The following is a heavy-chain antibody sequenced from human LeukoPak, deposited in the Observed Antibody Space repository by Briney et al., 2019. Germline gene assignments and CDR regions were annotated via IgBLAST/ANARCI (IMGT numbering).Heavy chain of an antibody. Sequence: GGSLRLSCAASGLTFGDYAMTWVRQAPGKGLEWVSAISSSGVTTYYADSVKGRFTISRDNSKNTLYLQMNFLRAEDTAVYYCAKGRGILSPDYWGQGTLVTVSS. V-gene: IGHV3-23*01. CDR1: GLTFGDYA. CDR3: AKGRGILSPDY. CDR2: ISSSGVTT. J-gene: IGHJ4*02. D-gene: IGHD2-15*01.